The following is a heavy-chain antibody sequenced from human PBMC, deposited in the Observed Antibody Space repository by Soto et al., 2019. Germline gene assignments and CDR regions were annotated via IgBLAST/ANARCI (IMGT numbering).Heavy chain of an antibody. CDR3: ARVRTPIVVVPAALSYYYGMDV. J-gene: IGHJ6*02. D-gene: IGHD2-2*01. V-gene: IGHV1-69*13. Sequence: SLKGSWKASGDTFSGDAVSWLRQTPGQGLEWMGGIIPIFGTANYAQKFQGRVTITADESTSTAYMELSSLRTEDTAVYYCARVRTPIVVVPAALSYYYGMDVWGQGTTVTVSS. CDR2: IIPIFGTA. CDR1: GDTFSGDA.